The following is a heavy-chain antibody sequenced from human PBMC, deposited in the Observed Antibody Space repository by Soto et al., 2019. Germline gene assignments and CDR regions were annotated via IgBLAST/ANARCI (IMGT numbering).Heavy chain of an antibody. Sequence: SVKFSSKASGGTFSSYAIDWMRQAPGQGLECMGGIIPIFGTANYAQKFQGRIAITAXXXXSXXXMXLXXLRXEXTAVYYCARGVHHDTSGYYYFYWGQGTLVTVSS. V-gene: IGHV1-69*13. D-gene: IGHD3-22*01. CDR1: GGTFSSYA. CDR2: IIPIFGTA. CDR3: ARGVHHDTSGYYYFY. J-gene: IGHJ4*02.